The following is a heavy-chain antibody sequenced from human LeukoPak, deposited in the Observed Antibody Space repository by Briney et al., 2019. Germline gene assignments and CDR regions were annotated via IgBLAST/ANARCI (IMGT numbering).Heavy chain of an antibody. Sequence: GGSLRLSCAASGFTFGNYWMNWARQAPGKGLEWVASINHNGNVNYYVDSVKGRFTISRDNAKNSLYLQMSNLRAEDTAVYFCARGGGLDVWGQGATVTVSS. CDR3: ARGGGLDV. CDR1: GFTFGNYW. CDR2: INHNGNVN. J-gene: IGHJ6*02. D-gene: IGHD3-16*01. V-gene: IGHV3-7*03.